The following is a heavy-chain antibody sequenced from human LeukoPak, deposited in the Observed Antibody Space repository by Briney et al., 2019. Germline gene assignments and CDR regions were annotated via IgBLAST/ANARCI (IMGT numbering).Heavy chain of an antibody. CDR1: GFTFSSYG. V-gene: IGHV3-30*18. Sequence: GGSLRLSCAASGFTFSSYGMHWVRRAPGKGLEWVAVISYDGSNKYYADSVKGRFTISRDNSKNTLYLQMNSLRAEDTAVYYCANTGSGSSQYWGQGTLVTVSS. CDR2: ISYDGSNK. J-gene: IGHJ4*02. CDR3: ANTGSGSSQY. D-gene: IGHD3-10*01.